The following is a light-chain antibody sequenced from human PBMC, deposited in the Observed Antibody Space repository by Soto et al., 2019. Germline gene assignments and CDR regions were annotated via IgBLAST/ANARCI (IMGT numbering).Light chain of an antibody. CDR3: QQFYSSSLT. V-gene: IGKV4-1*01. Sequence: EIVMTQSPASLAVSLGERATINCKSSQSLLFSSNKKNYLAWYQQRPGQPPKLLIYWASSRESGVPDRFTGSGSGTDFTLSISSLQAEDVAVYYCQQFYSSSLTFGGGTKVEIK. CDR1: QSLLFSSNKKNY. J-gene: IGKJ4*01. CDR2: WAS.